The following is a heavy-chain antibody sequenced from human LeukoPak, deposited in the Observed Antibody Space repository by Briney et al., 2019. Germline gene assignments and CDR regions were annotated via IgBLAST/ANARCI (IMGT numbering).Heavy chain of an antibody. Sequence: SETLSLTCAVYGGSFSSYYWSWIRQPPGKGLEWIGYIYYSGSTNYNPSLKSRVTISVDTSKNQFSLKLSSVTAADTAVYYCAGVGGGSYTYYYYYGMDVWGKGTRVTVS. J-gene: IGHJ6*04. CDR1: GGSFSSYY. D-gene: IGHD1-26*01. V-gene: IGHV4-59*01. CDR2: IYYSGST. CDR3: AGVGGGSYTYYYYYGMDV.